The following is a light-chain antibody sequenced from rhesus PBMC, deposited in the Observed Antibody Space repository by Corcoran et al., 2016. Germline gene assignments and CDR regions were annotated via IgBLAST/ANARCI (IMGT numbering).Light chain of an antibody. V-gene: IGKV1-32*03. Sequence: DIQMSQSPSSLSASVGDRVTITCRASQGIKSYLNWYQQKPGNAPKLLIYYANSLASGVPAMFSGSGSGTDYTLPISSLQPDDFATYYYQQGYSTPLTFGGGTKVELK. CDR2: YAN. J-gene: IGKJ4*01. CDR1: QGIKSY. CDR3: QQGYSTPLT.